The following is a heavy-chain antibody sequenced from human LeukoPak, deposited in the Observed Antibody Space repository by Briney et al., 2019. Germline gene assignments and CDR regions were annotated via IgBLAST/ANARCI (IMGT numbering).Heavy chain of an antibody. CDR3: ASQIVPAANFDY. V-gene: IGHV3-74*01. CDR2: INSDGGRS. Sequence: GRSLRLSCAASGFTFSTYWMHWVRQAPGKGLVWVSRINSDGGRSSYADSVMGRFTISRDNAKNTLFLQMNSLRAEDTAVYYCASQIVPAANFDYWGQGTLVTVSS. CDR1: GFTFSTYW. D-gene: IGHD2-2*01. J-gene: IGHJ4*02.